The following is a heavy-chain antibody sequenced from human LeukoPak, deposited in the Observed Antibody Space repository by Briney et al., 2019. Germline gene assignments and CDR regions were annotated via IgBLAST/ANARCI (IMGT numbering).Heavy chain of an antibody. V-gene: IGHV4-59*01. CDR1: GGSISNYY. J-gene: IGHJ4*02. CDR3: ARVRYCSTNRCYDREFDN. D-gene: IGHD2-2*01. CDR2: IYYSGNT. Sequence: SETLSLTCTVSGGSISNYYWSWLRQPPGKGLEWIGYIYYSGNTNYNPSLKSRVTISVDTSKNQFSLKLNSVTAADTAVYYCARVRYCSTNRCYDREFDNWGQGTLVTVSS.